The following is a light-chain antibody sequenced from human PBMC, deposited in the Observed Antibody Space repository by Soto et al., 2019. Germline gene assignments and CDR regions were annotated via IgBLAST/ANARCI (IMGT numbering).Light chain of an antibody. CDR2: DVD. CDR3: SSFSYSSTPNYV. CDR1: SSDVVGYNY. Sequence: QPALTQPASVSGSPGQSITISCTGTSSDVVGYNYVSWYQQHPGKAPKLIIYDVDNRPSRISSRFSGSKSGNTASLTISGLQAEDEADYYCSSFSYSSTPNYVFGTGTKVTVL. J-gene: IGLJ1*01. V-gene: IGLV2-14*01.